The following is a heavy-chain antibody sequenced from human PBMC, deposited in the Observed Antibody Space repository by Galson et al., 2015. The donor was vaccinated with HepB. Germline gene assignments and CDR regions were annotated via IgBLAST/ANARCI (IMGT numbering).Heavy chain of an antibody. Sequence: SLRLSCAAPRLTFTTYWMNWVRQAPGKGLEWVANINQDGNEKNYVDSVKGRFTISRDNAENSLFLQMNNLRVEDTAVYYCARELGYYDFWGVDPWGQGTLVTVSS. CDR3: ARELGYYDFWGVDP. D-gene: IGHD3-3*01. CDR1: RLTFTTYW. V-gene: IGHV3-7*03. J-gene: IGHJ5*02. CDR2: INQDGNEK.